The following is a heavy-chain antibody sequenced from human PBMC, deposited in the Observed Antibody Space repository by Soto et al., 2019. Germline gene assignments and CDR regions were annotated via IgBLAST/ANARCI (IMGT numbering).Heavy chain of an antibody. CDR1: GYTFTSYY. D-gene: IGHD2-15*01. Sequence: QVQLVQSGAEVKKPGASVKVSCKASGYTFTSYYMHWVRQAPGQGLEWMGIINPSGGSTSYAQKFQGRGTMTRDTSTSTVYMELSSLRSEDTAVYYCARGYCSGGSCYSSRYNWFDPWGQGTLVTVSS. V-gene: IGHV1-46*03. CDR2: INPSGGST. CDR3: ARGYCSGGSCYSSRYNWFDP. J-gene: IGHJ5*02.